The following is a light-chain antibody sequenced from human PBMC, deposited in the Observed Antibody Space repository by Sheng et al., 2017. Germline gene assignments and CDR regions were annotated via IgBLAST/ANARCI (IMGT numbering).Light chain of an antibody. CDR3: QQYGSSPRT. V-gene: IGKV1-5*03. J-gene: IGKJ3*01. CDR2: KAS. Sequence: DIQMTQSPSTLSASVGDRVTITCRASQSISTWLAWYQQKPGKAPKLLIYKASSLESGVPSRFSGSGSGTDYTLTISSLQPEDSAVYYCQQYGSSPRTFGPGTKVDIK. CDR1: QSISTW.